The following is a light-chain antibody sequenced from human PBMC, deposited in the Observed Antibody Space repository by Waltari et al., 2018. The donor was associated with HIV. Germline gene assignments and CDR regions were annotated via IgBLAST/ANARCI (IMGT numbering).Light chain of an antibody. Sequence: QSELTQSPSASGPPGQRITISCPGSSSNISRNYVYCYKQFPGATPKVLIYKDNERPSGVPDRISGSKSGTSASLLISGLRSDDEADYYCAVWDESLDGWLFGGGTKLTVL. CDR2: KDN. CDR1: SSNISRNY. J-gene: IGLJ3*02. V-gene: IGLV1-47*01. CDR3: AVWDESLDGWL.